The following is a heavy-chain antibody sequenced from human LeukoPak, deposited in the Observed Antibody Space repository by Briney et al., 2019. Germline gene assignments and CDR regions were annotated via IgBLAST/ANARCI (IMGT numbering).Heavy chain of an antibody. CDR3: ARTGSGSYPTFFYYMDV. J-gene: IGHJ6*03. D-gene: IGHD1-26*01. Sequence: PSETLPLTCTVSGGSISTYYWSWIRQPPGKGLEWIGYIYYSGSTNYNPSLKSRVTISVDTSKNQFSLNLSSVTAADTAVYYCARTGSGSYPTFFYYMDVWGKGTTVTVSS. V-gene: IGHV4-59*01. CDR2: IYYSGST. CDR1: GGSISTYY.